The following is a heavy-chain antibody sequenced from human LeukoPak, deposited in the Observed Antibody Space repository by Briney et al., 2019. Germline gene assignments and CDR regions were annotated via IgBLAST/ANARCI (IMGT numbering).Heavy chain of an antibody. CDR1: GFTFSSYG. Sequence: GGSLRLSCAASGFTFSSYGMHWVRQAPGKGLEWVAFIRYDGSNKYYADSVKGRFTISRDNSKNTLYLQMNSRRAEDTAVYYCAKEGIVGATDGNAFDIWGQGTMATVSS. V-gene: IGHV3-30*02. CDR2: IRYDGSNK. J-gene: IGHJ3*02. D-gene: IGHD1-26*01. CDR3: AKEGIVGATDGNAFDI.